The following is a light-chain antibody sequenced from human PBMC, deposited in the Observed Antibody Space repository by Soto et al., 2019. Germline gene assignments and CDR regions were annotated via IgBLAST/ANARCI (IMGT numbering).Light chain of an antibody. J-gene: IGKJ2*01. Sequence: EVVLTQSPGTMSLSPGERATLSCRASQSVSNNYFAWYQQKPGQAPRLLIFGSSHRATGIPDRFSGSGSGTDFTLTISRLEAEDFAVYYWQQYGSSPPYTFGQGTKLEIK. CDR3: QQYGSSPPYT. CDR1: QSVSNNY. CDR2: GSS. V-gene: IGKV3-20*01.